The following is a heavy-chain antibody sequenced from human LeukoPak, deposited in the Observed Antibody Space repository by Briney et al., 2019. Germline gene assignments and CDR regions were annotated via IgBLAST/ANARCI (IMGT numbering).Heavy chain of an antibody. Sequence: GGSLRLSCAASGFTYSSYGMTWVRQAPGKGLEWVSYISSSSSTIYYADSVKGRFTISRDNAKNSLYLQLNSLRAEDTAVYYCARSGNYYDSSGFQWVSVYWGQGTLVTVSS. CDR2: ISSSSSTI. CDR3: ARSGNYYDSSGFQWVSVY. CDR1: GFTYSSYG. J-gene: IGHJ4*02. V-gene: IGHV3-48*01. D-gene: IGHD3-22*01.